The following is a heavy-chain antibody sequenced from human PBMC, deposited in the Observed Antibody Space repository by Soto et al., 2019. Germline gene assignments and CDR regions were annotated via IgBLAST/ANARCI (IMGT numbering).Heavy chain of an antibody. D-gene: IGHD6-19*01. Sequence: SETLSLTCAVSGYSISSGYYWGWIRQPPGKGLEWIGSIYHSGSTYYNPSLKSRVTISVDTSKNQFSLKLSSVTAADTAVYYCARDLFSSGWAPYYFDYWGQGTLVTVS. V-gene: IGHV4-38-2*02. CDR1: GYSISSGYY. CDR2: IYHSGST. CDR3: ARDLFSSGWAPYYFDY. J-gene: IGHJ4*02.